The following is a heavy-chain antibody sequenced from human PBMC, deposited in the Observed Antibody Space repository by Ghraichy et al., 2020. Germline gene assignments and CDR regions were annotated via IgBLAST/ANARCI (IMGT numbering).Heavy chain of an antibody. CDR1: GFNFANYA. CDR3: ARAPVAVRLRPGIAVSLTYYFDV. CDR2: ISGSGNST. Sequence: GSLRLSCEASGFNFANYAMNWVRQAPGKGLECVSGISGSGNSTYFEASVKGRFTISRDNSKNTVFLQMDSLRAEDTAVYYCARAPVAVRLRPGIAVSLTYYFDVWGHGAHVTVSS. D-gene: IGHD6-19*01. J-gene: IGHJ4*01. V-gene: IGHV3-23*01.